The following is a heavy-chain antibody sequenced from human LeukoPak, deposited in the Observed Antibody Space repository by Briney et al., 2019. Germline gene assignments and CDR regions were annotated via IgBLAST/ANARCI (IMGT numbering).Heavy chain of an antibody. CDR3: ATAIAVAGTGYFDY. V-gene: IGHV1-24*01. D-gene: IGHD6-19*01. CDR1: GYTLTELS. Sequence: ASVKVSCKVSGYTLTELSMHWVRQAPGKGLERMGGFDPEDGETIYAQKFQGRVTMTEDTSTDTAYMELSSLRSEDTAVYYCATAIAVAGTGYFDYWGQGTLVTVSS. J-gene: IGHJ4*02. CDR2: FDPEDGET.